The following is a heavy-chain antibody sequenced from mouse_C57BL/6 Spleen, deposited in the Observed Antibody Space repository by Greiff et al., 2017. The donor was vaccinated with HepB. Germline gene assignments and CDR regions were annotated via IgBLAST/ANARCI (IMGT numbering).Heavy chain of an antibody. D-gene: IGHD1-1*01. Sequence: QVQLQQPGAELVRPGSSVKLSCKASGYTFTSYWMHWVKQRPIQGLEWIGNIDPSDSETHYNQKFKDKATLTVDKSSSTAYMQLSSLTSEDSAVYYCARWGYGSSYRPYWGQGTLVTVSA. V-gene: IGHV1-52*01. CDR3: ARWGYGSSYRPY. CDR2: IDPSDSET. J-gene: IGHJ3*01. CDR1: GYTFTSYW.